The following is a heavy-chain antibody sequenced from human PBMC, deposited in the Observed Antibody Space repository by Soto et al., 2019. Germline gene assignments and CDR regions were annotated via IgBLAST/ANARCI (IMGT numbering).Heavy chain of an antibody. D-gene: IGHD6-19*01. CDR1: GFTFSNYS. Sequence: GGSLRLSCTASGFTFSNYSMNWVRQAPGKGLEWVSSISGDSSYIHYADSVKGRFTISRDNAKNSLSLQMNSLRAEDTAVYFCARDPIPVPMYYFDYWGQGSLVTVSS. V-gene: IGHV3-21*01. CDR2: ISGDSSYI. J-gene: IGHJ4*02. CDR3: ARDPIPVPMYYFDY.